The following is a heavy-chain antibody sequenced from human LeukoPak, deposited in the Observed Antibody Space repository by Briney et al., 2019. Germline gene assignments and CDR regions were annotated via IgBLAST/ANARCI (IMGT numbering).Heavy chain of an antibody. CDR3: AREQGALDS. CDR2: VSSAGYTT. V-gene: IGHV3-74*01. Sequence: PGGSLRLSCAASGFTFSGDRMHWVRQAPGKGLVWASHVSSAGYTTRYADSVKGRFTISRDNAKNTLYLQMNSLRAEDTAVYYCAREQGALDSWGQGTLVTVSS. J-gene: IGHJ4*02. CDR1: GFTFSGDR.